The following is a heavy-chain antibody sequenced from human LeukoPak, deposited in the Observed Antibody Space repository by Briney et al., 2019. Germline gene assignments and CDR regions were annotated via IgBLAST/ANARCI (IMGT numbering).Heavy chain of an antibody. J-gene: IGHJ4*02. CDR3: ATFGYDSSGYYYFDY. V-gene: IGHV4-39*07. D-gene: IGHD3-22*01. CDR1: GGSISSSSYY. CDR2: IYYSGST. Sequence: SETLSLTCTVSGGSISSSSYYWGWIRQPPGKGLEGIGRIYYSGSTYYNPSLKSRVTISVDTSKNQFSLKLSSVTAADTAVYYCATFGYDSSGYYYFDYWGQGTLVTVSS.